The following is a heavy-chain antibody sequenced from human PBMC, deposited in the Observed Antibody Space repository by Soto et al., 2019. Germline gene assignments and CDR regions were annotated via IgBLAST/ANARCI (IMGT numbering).Heavy chain of an antibody. CDR3: VEGWNDF. D-gene: IGHD1-1*01. CDR1: GSMFSSAW. J-gene: IGHJ4*02. Sequence: EVQVVESGGDLVEPGGPLRLSCVTSGSMFSSAWMSWVRQGPGKGLEWVARIKGKNDGGAADYAAPVNGRFSISRDDSKSTVYLQMNSLRAEDTALYYCVEGWNDFWGQGTLVTVSS. CDR2: IKGKNDGGAA. V-gene: IGHV3-15*01.